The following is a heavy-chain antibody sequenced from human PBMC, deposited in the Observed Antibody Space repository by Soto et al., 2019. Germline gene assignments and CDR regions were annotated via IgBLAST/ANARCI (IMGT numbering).Heavy chain of an antibody. Sequence: QAQLVESGGGVVQPGRSLRLSCEASGYSFSNYGMHWVRQAPGKGLEWVAAISYDGITKYYSDSLKGRFTISKDNYKNTLYLEMHSLRPEATAAYYCAKDMTRFLAWPHYFRGLDVWGQGTTVTVSS. D-gene: IGHD3-3*01. CDR2: ISYDGITK. V-gene: IGHV3-30*18. CDR1: GYSFSNYG. J-gene: IGHJ6*02. CDR3: AKDMTRFLAWPHYFRGLDV.